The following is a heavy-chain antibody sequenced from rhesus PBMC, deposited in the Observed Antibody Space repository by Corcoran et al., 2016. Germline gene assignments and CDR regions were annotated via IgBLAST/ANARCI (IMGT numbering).Heavy chain of an antibody. CDR1: GFTFSSYG. CDR3: AVRYSSRGFDY. D-gene: IGHD6-19*01. CDR2: ISYDGSKK. J-gene: IGHJ4*01. V-gene: IGHV3-54*02. Sequence: EVQLVETGGGLVQPGGSLKLSCAASGFTFSSYGMHCVRQAPGKGLVWVAVISYDGSKKYYAYSLKDRFTISRDNSKNMLYLKMNNLKLEDTAVYYCAVRYSSRGFDYWGQGVLVTVSS.